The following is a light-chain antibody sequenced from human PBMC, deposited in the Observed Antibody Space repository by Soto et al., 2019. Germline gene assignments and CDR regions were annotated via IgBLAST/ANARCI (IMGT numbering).Light chain of an antibody. Sequence: IQLTQSPSFLSPSIGESVTITCRASQVISTSLAWYQVKPGKAPKLLIYAASTLESGVPSRFSATVSGTEFSLTITSLQPDEFATYYCQHYNSDSEAFGQGTKV. CDR1: QVISTS. CDR3: QHYNSDSEA. CDR2: AAS. J-gene: IGKJ1*01. V-gene: IGKV1-9*01.